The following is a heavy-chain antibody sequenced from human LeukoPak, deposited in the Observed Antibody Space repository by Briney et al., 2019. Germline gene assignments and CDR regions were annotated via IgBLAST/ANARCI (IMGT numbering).Heavy chain of an antibody. D-gene: IGHD1-1*01. CDR3: ARHGTSGTNLNWLDP. J-gene: IGHJ5*02. CDR2: IYYSGST. Sequence: SETLSLTCTVSGGSISSFYWSWIRQPPGQGLEWIGYIYYSGSTNYNPSLKSRVTISVDTSKNQFSLKLSSVTAADTAVYYCARHGTSGTNLNWLDPWGQGTLVAVSS. V-gene: IGHV4-59*01. CDR1: GGSISSFY.